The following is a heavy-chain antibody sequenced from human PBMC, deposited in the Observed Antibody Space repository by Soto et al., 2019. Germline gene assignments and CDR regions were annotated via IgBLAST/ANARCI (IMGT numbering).Heavy chain of an antibody. CDR1: GGPFSSYA. Sequence: ASVKVACKASGGPFSSYAISWVRQAPGQGLEWMGGIIPIYGTANYAQKCQGRVTITTDKSTSTAYLELSSLRSQDTAVYYSAKVVAALPHYYYCMDVWGQGTTVTVSS. V-gene: IGHV1-69*05. CDR3: AKVVAALPHYYYCMDV. J-gene: IGHJ6*02. CDR2: IIPIYGTA. D-gene: IGHD6-6*01.